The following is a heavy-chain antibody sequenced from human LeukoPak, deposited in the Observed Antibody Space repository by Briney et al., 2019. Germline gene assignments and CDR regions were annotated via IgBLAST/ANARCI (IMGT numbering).Heavy chain of an antibody. V-gene: IGHV3-21*04. D-gene: IGHD3-22*01. Sequence: PGGSLRLSCAASGFTFSSYAMSWVRQAPGKGLEWVSSISSSSRYIYYADSVKGRFTISRDNAKNSLYLQMNSLRAEDTAVYYCVGQYYYDSSGYHSKWFDPWGQGTLVTVSS. CDR1: GFTFSSYA. CDR3: VGQYYYDSSGYHSKWFDP. CDR2: ISSSSRYI. J-gene: IGHJ5*02.